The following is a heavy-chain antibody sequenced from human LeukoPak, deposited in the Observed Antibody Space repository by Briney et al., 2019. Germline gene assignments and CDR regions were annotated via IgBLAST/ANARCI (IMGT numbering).Heavy chain of an antibody. V-gene: IGHV4-59*08. CDR2: IHYSGST. CDR3: ARQVGYSSGCYL. CDR1: GGSINNFY. D-gene: IGHD6-19*01. Sequence: SETLSLTCTVSGGSINNFYWSWIRQPPGKRLEWIGYIHYSGSTNYNPSLKSRVTISLDTSKNQFSLKLTSVTAADTALYYCARQVGYSSGCYLWGQGTLVTVSS. J-gene: IGHJ5*02.